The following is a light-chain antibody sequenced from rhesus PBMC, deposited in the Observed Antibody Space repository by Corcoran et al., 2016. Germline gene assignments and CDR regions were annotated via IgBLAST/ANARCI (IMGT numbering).Light chain of an antibody. V-gene: IGKV1-25*02. CDR3: QQYNSLPMWT. J-gene: IGKJ1*01. Sequence: DIQMTQSPSSVSASVGDRVTITCRASQGISSYLAWYQHKPGKAPKILIYHATIVQNGVPSRFSGSGSGTEFTLTISSLQPEDFATYYCQQYNSLPMWTFGQGTKVEIK. CDR2: HAT. CDR1: QGISSY.